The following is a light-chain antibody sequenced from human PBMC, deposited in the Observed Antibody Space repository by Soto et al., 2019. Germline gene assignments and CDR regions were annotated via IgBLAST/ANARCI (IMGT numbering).Light chain of an antibody. CDR2: GAS. J-gene: IGKJ2*01. Sequence: EIVLTRSPSTLSLSPGERATSSCRASQRVSSTYLAWYLQKPGQAPRLPIYGASSRATGIPYRFIGSGSGTEFTLTSVRLEPEDFELYYCQQYGSSPYTCGQGTKLEIK. CDR1: QRVSSTY. CDR3: QQYGSSPYT. V-gene: IGKV3-20*01.